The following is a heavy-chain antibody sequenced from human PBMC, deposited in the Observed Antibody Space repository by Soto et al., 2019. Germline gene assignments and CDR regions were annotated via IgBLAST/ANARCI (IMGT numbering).Heavy chain of an antibody. V-gene: IGHV3-23*01. Sequence: GGLMLSFAASGLTFSSYAMSWVRQAPGKGLEWVPAISGSGGSTYYADSVKGRFTISRDNSKNTLYLQMNSLRAEDTAVYYCAKAHVLRFLEWLLLYFDLWGRGTLVTVSS. CDR1: GLTFSSYA. CDR2: ISGSGGST. J-gene: IGHJ2*01. CDR3: AKAHVLRFLEWLLLYFDL. D-gene: IGHD3-3*01.